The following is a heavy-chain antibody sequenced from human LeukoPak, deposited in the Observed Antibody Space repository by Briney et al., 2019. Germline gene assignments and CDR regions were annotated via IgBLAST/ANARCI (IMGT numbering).Heavy chain of an antibody. CDR3: ARDTTTGTGVLGVNWFDP. Sequence: SETLSLTCAVYGGSFSGYYWSWIRQPPGKGLEWIGEINHSGSTNYNPSLKSRVTISVDTSKNQFSLKLSSVTAADTAVYYCARDTTTGTGVLGVNWFDPWGQGTLVTVSS. CDR2: INHSGST. CDR1: GGSFSGYY. D-gene: IGHD1-1*01. J-gene: IGHJ5*02. V-gene: IGHV4-34*01.